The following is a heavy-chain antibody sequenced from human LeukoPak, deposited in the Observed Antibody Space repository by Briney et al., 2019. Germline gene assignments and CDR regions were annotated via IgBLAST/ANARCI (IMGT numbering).Heavy chain of an antibody. CDR1: GYIFTGYY. CDR2: INPNSGGT. CDR3: ARAMKDYYDSSGYSPFDY. Sequence: ASVKVSCKASGYIFTGYYMHWVRQAPGQGLEWMGWINPNSGGTNYAQKFQGWVTMTRDTSISTAYMELSRLRSDDTAVYYCARAMKDYYDSSGYSPFDYWGQGTLVTVSS. D-gene: IGHD3-22*01. J-gene: IGHJ4*02. V-gene: IGHV1-2*04.